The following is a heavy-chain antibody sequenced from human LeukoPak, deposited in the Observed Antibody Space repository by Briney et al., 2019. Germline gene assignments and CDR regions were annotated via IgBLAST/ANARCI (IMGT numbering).Heavy chain of an antibody. CDR3: AGTLTNPAF. CDR2: ISSSGSTI. CDR1: GISISSNY. V-gene: IGHV3-11*04. Sequence: GGSLRLSCAASGISISSNYMSWIRQAPGKGLEWVSYISSSGSTIYYADSVKGRFTISRDNAKNSLYLQMNSLRAEDTAVYYCAGTLTNPAFWGQGTLVTVSS. D-gene: IGHD4-11*01. J-gene: IGHJ4*02.